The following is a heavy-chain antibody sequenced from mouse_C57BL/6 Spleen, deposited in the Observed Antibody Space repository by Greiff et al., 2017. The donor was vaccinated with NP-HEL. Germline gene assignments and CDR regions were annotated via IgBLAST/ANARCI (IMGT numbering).Heavy chain of an antibody. Sequence: QVQLKESGAELARPGASVKMSCKASGYTFTSYTMHWVKQRPGQGLEWIGYINPSSGYTKYNQKFKDKATLTADKSSSTAYMQLSSLTSEDSAVYYCARSPLYYDYDNYFDYWGQGTTLTVSS. CDR2: INPSSGYT. CDR1: GYTFTSYT. CDR3: ARSPLYYDYDNYFDY. D-gene: IGHD2-4*01. J-gene: IGHJ2*01. V-gene: IGHV1-4*01.